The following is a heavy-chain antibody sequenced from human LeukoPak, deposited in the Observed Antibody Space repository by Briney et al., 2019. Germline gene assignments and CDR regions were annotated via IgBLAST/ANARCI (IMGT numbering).Heavy chain of an antibody. CDR2: ITSSSSSI. CDR1: GFTFSNYS. CDR3: ARDYCSGGRCYSVDY. D-gene: IGHD2-15*01. J-gene: IGHJ4*02. Sequence: GGSLRLSCAASGFTFSNYSLNWVRQAPGKGQEWVSYITSSSSSIYYADSVKGRFTISRDNAKNSLYLQMNSLRAEDTAMYYCARDYCSGGRCYSVDYWGQGTLVTVSS. V-gene: IGHV3-48*04.